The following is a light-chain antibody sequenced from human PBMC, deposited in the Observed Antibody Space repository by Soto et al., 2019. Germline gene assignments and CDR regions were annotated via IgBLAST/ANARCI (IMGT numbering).Light chain of an antibody. CDR2: SAS. Sequence: DIQMTQSPSSVSASVGDSVTITCRASQDIDTYLAWYQQQPGSAPKLLIYSASTLEYGVPSRFSGRGSGTDFTLTISSLQPEDFVTYYCQQAKSLLTFGGGTKVAVK. J-gene: IGKJ4*01. CDR1: QDIDTY. V-gene: IGKV1-12*01. CDR3: QQAKSLLT.